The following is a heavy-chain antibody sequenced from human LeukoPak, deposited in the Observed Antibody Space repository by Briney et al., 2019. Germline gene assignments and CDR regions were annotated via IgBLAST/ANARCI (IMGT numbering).Heavy chain of an antibody. CDR3: ASLVVIQPYYFDY. V-gene: IGHV4-59*01. J-gene: IGHJ4*02. CDR2: LYYMRGA. CDR1: GGSISGYY. Sequence: PSETLSLTCTVSGGSISGYYWSWSRQPPGKGVEWIGNLYYMRGAWYKSSLKSRVTTSVDTSRNEFSLKLSSVTAADTAVYYCASLVVIQPYYFDYWGQGTLVTVSS. D-gene: IGHD3-22*01.